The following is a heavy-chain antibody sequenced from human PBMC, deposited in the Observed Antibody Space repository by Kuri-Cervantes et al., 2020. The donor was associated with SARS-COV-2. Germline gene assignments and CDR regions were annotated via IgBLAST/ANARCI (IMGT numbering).Heavy chain of an antibody. V-gene: IGHV4-39*01. D-gene: IGHD3-3*01. CDR3: ARQMMSSITIFGVVITRNWFDP. J-gene: IGHJ5*02. Sequence: ETLSLTCTVSGGSISSSSYYWGWIRQPPGKGLEWIGSIYYSGSTYYNPSLKSRVAISVDTSKNQFSLQLSSVTAADTAVYYCARQMMSSITIFGVVITRNWFDPWGQGTLVTVSS. CDR1: GGSISSSSYY. CDR2: IYYSGST.